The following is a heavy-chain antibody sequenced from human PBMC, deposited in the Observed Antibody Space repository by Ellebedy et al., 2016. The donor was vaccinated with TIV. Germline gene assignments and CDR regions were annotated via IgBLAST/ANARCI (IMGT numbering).Heavy chain of an antibody. CDR3: ARDYALDI. CDR1: GFTIGGNY. CDR2: SNSGGST. J-gene: IGHJ3*02. Sequence: GESLKISCAASGFTIGGNYMSLVRQAPGKGLEWVSLSNSGGSTFYADSVKGRFTISRDNSKNTFYLQMKSLRVEDTAVYYGARDYALDIWGQGTRVTVSS. V-gene: IGHV3-66*01.